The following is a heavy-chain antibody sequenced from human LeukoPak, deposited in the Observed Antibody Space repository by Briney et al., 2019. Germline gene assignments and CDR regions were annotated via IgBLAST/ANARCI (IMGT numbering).Heavy chain of an antibody. CDR3: ARADYGDYIYYYYYGMDV. D-gene: IGHD4-17*01. V-gene: IGHV3-30-3*01. CDR2: ISYDGSNK. CDR1: GFTFSSYA. Sequence: PGRSLRLSCVASGFTFSSYAMHWVRQAPGKGLEWVAVISYDGSNKYYADSVKGRFTISRDNSKNTLYLQMNSLRAEDTAVYYCARADYGDYIYYYYYGMDVWGQGTTVTVSS. J-gene: IGHJ6*02.